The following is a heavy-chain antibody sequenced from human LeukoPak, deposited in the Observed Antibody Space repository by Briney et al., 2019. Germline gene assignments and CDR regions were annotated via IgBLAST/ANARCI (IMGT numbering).Heavy chain of an antibody. D-gene: IGHD1-26*01. Sequence: SEILSLTCAVYGGSLNGHYWSWVRQPPGKGLEWIGEGSESGGTKFNPYLKSRVTISADTSKNQFSLKLNSVTAADTAVYYCAKNGQSGFSFDPWGQGILVSVSS. V-gene: IGHV4-34*01. CDR3: AKNGQSGFSFDP. CDR2: GSESGGT. J-gene: IGHJ5*02. CDR1: GGSLNGHY.